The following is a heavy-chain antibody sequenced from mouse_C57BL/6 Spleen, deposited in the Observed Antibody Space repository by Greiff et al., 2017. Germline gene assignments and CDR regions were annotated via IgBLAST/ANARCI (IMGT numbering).Heavy chain of an antibody. J-gene: IGHJ4*01. D-gene: IGHD1-1*01. CDR3: ARYGSSRDYYAMDY. CDR1: GYSFTGYF. V-gene: IGHV1-20*01. Sequence: EVQLQQSGPELVKPGDSVKISCKASGYSFTGYFMNWVMQSHGKSLEWIGRINPYNGDTFYNQKFKGKATLTVDKSSSTAHMELRSLTSEDSAVYYCARYGSSRDYYAMDYWGQGTSVTVSS. CDR2: INPYNGDT.